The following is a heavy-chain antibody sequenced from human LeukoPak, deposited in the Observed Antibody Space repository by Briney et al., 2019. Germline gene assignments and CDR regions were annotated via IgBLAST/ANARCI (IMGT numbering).Heavy chain of an antibody. CDR1: GYTFTNYY. CDR2: INPSGSST. J-gene: IGHJ3*02. CDR3: AGGTTNTKGAFDM. V-gene: IGHV1-46*01. Sequence: EASVKVSCKASGYTFTNYYIHWVRQAPGQGLEWMGIINPSGSSTSYAQKFQGRVTMTRDTSTSTVYTELSSLRSEDTAVYYCAGGTTNTKGAFDMWGQGTMVTVSS. D-gene: IGHD2-8*01.